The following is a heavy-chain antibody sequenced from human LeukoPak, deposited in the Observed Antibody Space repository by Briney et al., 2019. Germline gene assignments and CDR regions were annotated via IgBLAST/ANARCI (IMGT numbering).Heavy chain of an antibody. D-gene: IGHD3-16*01. CDR3: ARGASPKDAVFFDY. V-gene: IGHV4-61*02. CDR2: VHSSGDI. CDR1: GASITSGSYY. Sequence: SETLSLTFSVSGASITSGSYYWGWIRQSAGKGLEWTGRVHSSGDIYHNAAFRSRAAVSGDASKNQFSLQLNSVTAADTAVYYCARGASPKDAVFFDYWGQGALITVSS. J-gene: IGHJ4*02.